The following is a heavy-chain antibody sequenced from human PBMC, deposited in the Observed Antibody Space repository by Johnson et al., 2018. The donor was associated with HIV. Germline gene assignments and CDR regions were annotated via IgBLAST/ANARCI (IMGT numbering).Heavy chain of an antibody. D-gene: IGHD2-21*01. CDR2: ISYDGSNK. CDR3: ARAEYCGGDCSSAFDI. Sequence: QVQLVESGGGVVQPGRSLRLSCAASGFTFSSYAMHWVRQAPGKGLEWVAVISYDGSNKYYADSVKGRFTISRDNSKNTLYLQMNSLRAEDTAVEYCARAEYCGGDCSSAFDIWGQGTMVTVSS. J-gene: IGHJ3*02. V-gene: IGHV3-30*04. CDR1: GFTFSSYA.